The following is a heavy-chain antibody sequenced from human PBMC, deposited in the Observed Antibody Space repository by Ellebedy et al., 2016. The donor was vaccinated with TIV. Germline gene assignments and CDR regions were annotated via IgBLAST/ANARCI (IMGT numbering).Heavy chain of an antibody. CDR2: MFHSGST. J-gene: IGHJ4*02. CDR1: GVSITRYY. V-gene: IGHV4-59*04. Sequence: SETLSLXXSVSGVSITRYYWSWIRQPPGRGLEWIGSMFHSGSTYYNPSLRSRVTMSVDTSRNQLSLTLRSVTAADTGIYYCARMISRGFSTPGYWGQGTLVTVSS. CDR3: ARMISRGFSTPGY. D-gene: IGHD5-24*01.